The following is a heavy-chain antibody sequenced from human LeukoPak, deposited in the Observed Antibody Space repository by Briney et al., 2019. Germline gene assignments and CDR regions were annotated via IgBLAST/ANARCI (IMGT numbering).Heavy chain of an antibody. CDR1: GFTFSRYW. D-gene: IGHD2-21*02. CDR3: TSLVVTDNWAFDV. Sequence: GSLRLSCAASGFTFSRYWMHWVRQAPGKGLVWVSRISHDGSSLSYADSVRGRFIISRDNAKNTMYLQMNSLGAEDTAVYFCTSLVVTDNWAFDVWGQGTTVTVSS. CDR2: ISHDGSSL. J-gene: IGHJ3*01. V-gene: IGHV3-74*01.